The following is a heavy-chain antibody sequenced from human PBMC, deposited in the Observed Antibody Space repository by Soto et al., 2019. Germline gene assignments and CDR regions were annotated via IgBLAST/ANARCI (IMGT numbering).Heavy chain of an antibody. CDR2: ANHSGST. CDR1: GGSLSGIY. D-gene: IGHD5-18*01. CDR3: AKGPGYSFGYSAYYYYYGMHG. Sequence: SEALCLTCVVYGGSLSGIYWTWVSEPPGKGREWIGGANHSGSTNYTPSLESRITISLDTSNTQICLKLSSVTAADKAVHDCAKGPGYSFGYSAYYYYYGMHGWGQGTTVSVSS. J-gene: IGHJ6*02. V-gene: IGHV4-34*01.